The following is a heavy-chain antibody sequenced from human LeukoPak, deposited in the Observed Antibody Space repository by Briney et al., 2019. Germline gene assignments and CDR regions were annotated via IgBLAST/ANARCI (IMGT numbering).Heavy chain of an antibody. CDR1: GFTFSSYA. D-gene: IGHD6-19*01. CDR2: ISYDGSNK. V-gene: IGHV3-30-3*01. Sequence: PGRSLRLSCAASGFTFSSYAVHWVRQAPGKGLEWVAVISYDGSNKYYADSVKGRFTISRDNSKNTLYLQMNSLRAEDTAVYYCERDPYSSGWYNWFDPWGQGTLVTVSS. J-gene: IGHJ5*02. CDR3: ERDPYSSGWYNWFDP.